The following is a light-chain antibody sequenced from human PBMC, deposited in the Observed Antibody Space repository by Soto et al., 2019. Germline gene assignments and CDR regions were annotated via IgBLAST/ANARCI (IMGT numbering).Light chain of an antibody. CDR2: GAS. J-gene: IGKJ1*01. V-gene: IGKV3-20*01. CDR1: QSLTSSY. Sequence: EIVLTQSPGTLSLSPGERATLSCRASQSLTSSYLAWYQQKPGQAPRLLIYGASNRATGIPDRFSGSGSGTYFTLTINRLEPEDFAVYYCQQYGISPQTFGRGTKVAVK. CDR3: QQYGISPQT.